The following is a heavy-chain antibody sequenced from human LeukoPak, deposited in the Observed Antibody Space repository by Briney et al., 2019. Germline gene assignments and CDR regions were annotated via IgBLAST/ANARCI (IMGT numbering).Heavy chain of an antibody. Sequence: GGSLRLSCAASGFTFSSYGMHWVRQAPGKGLEWVAVIWYDGSNKYYADSVKGRFTISRDNSKNTLYLQMNSLRAEDTAVYYCARDLSATVVSTYYFDYWGRGTLVTVSS. J-gene: IGHJ4*02. CDR2: IWYDGSNK. CDR3: ARDLSATVVSTYYFDY. V-gene: IGHV3-33*01. CDR1: GFTFSSYG. D-gene: IGHD4-23*01.